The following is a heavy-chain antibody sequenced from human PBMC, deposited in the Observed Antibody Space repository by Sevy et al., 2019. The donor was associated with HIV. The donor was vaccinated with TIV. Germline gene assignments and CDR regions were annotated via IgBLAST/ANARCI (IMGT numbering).Heavy chain of an antibody. CDR1: GYTFTSYG. V-gene: IGHV1-18*01. J-gene: IGHJ4*02. Sequence: ASVKVSCKASGYTFTSYGISWVRQAPGQGLEWMGWISAYNGNTNYAQKLQGRVTMTTDTSTSTAYEELRRLRSDEPAIYYCARDLGGYGGNSIYYWGQGTLVTVSS. CDR3: ARDLGGYGGNSIYY. CDR2: ISAYNGNT. D-gene: IGHD2-21*02.